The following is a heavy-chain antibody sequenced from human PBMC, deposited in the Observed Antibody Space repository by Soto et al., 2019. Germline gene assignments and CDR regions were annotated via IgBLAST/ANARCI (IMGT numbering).Heavy chain of an antibody. J-gene: IGHJ4*02. CDR2: ISSSSTI. CDR3: ARDRGYSGYDPLAYFDY. CDR1: GFTFSSYS. Sequence: LRLSCAASGFTFSSYSMNWVRQAPGKGLEWVSYISSSSTIYYADSVKGRFTISRDNAKNSLYLQMNSLRDEDTAVYYCARDRGYSGYDPLAYFDYWGQGTLVTVSS. D-gene: IGHD5-12*01. V-gene: IGHV3-48*02.